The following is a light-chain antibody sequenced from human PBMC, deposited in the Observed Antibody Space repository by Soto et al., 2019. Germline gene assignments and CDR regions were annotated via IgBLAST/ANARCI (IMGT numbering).Light chain of an antibody. V-gene: IGKV3-15*01. Sequence: EIVMTQSPATLSVSPGERATLSCRASQSVSSNLAWYQQKPGQAPRLLIYGASTRATGIPARFSGSGSGTEFTLTISSLQSEYFAVYYFQHYNNWPKYTFVQGTKLEIK. J-gene: IGKJ2*01. CDR2: GAS. CDR1: QSVSSN. CDR3: QHYNNWPKYT.